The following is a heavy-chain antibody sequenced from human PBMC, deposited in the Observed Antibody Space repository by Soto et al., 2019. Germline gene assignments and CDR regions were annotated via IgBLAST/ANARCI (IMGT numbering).Heavy chain of an antibody. V-gene: IGHV3-72*01. CDR2: SRNKANSYTT. Sequence: EVQLVESGGGLVQPGGSLRLSCAASGFTFSDHYMDWVRQAPGKGLEWVGRSRNKANSYTTEYAASVKGRFTISRDVSKXXXXXXXNSLXTXDTAVYYCARVSTGYYFDYWGQGTLVTVSS. D-gene: IGHD3-3*02. CDR3: ARVSTGYYFDY. J-gene: IGHJ4*02. CDR1: GFTFSDHY.